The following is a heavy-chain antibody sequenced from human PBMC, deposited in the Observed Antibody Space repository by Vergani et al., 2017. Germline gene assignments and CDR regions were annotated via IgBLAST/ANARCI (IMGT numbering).Heavy chain of an antibody. J-gene: IGHJ6*03. CDR1: GGSISSYY. V-gene: IGHV4-59*01. CDR3: ARAVVLVVPEGYHYYYYMDV. CDR2: IYYSGST. D-gene: IGHD3-22*01. Sequence: QVQLQELGPGLVKPSETLSLTCTVSGGSISSYYWSWIRQPPGKGLEWIGYIYYSGSTNYNPSLKSRVTISVDTSKNQFSLKLSSVTAADTAVYYCARAVVLVVPEGYHYYYYMDVWGKGTTVTVSS.